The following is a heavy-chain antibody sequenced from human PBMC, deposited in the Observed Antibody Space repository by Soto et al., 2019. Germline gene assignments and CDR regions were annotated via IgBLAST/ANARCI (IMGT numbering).Heavy chain of an antibody. CDR3: AMGYSYGYFDY. J-gene: IGHJ4*02. V-gene: IGHV4-59*01. D-gene: IGHD5-18*01. Sequence: SETLCLTCTVSGGSISSYYWSWIWQPPGKGLEWIGYIYYSGSTNYNPSLKSRVTISVDTSKNQFSLKLSSVTAADTAVYYCAMGYSYGYFDYWGQGTLVTVSS. CDR2: IYYSGST. CDR1: GGSISSYY.